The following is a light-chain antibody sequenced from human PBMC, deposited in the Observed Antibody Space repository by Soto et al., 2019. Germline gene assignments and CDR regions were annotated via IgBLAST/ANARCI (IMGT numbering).Light chain of an antibody. CDR1: SSDVGGYNY. CDR2: EVT. CDR3: SSYAGSNTYV. J-gene: IGLJ1*01. V-gene: IGLV2-8*01. Sequence: QSVLTQPPSASESPGQAVTISCTGTSSDVGGYNYVSWYQHDPGKAPKLIIYEVTKRPSGVPDRFSGSKSGTTASLTVSGLQAEDEADYFCSSYAGSNTYVFGTGTKVTVL.